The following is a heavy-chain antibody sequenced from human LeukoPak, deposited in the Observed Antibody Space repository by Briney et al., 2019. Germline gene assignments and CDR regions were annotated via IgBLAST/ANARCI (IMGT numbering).Heavy chain of an antibody. CDR2: VYYSGST. V-gene: IGHV4-38-2*02. CDR3: AREQGGDFFDS. CDR1: GYSISSGYF. J-gene: IGHJ4*02. Sequence: PSETLSLTCAVSGYSISSGYFWGWIRQPPGKGLEWIGYVYYSGSTNYNPSLKSRVTISVDTSNNQFSLKLTSVTPADTAVYYCAREQGGDFFDSWGQGTLVTVSS. D-gene: IGHD2-21*01.